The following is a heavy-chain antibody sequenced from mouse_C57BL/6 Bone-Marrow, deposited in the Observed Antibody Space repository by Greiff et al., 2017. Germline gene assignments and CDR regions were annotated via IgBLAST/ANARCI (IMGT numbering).Heavy chain of an antibody. CDR1: GYTFTSYW. D-gene: IGHD1-1*01. CDR2: IHPSDSDT. V-gene: IGHV1-74*01. Sequence: VQLQQPGAELVKPGASVKVSCKASGYTFTSYWMHWVKQRPGQGLEWIGRIHPSDSDTNYNQKFKGKATLTVDKSSSTAYMQLSRLTSEDSAVFYCATYYYGSSARAMDYWGQGTSVTVSS. CDR3: ATYYYGSSARAMDY. J-gene: IGHJ4*01.